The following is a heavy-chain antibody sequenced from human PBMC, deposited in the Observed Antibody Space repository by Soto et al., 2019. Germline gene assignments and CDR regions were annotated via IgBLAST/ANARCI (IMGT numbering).Heavy chain of an antibody. V-gene: IGHV4-38-2*01. J-gene: IGHJ4*02. CDR1: GYSISSGYY. D-gene: IGHD3-16*01. CDR3: ARSEGEVGSFDY. Sequence: SETLSLTCAVSGYSISSGYYWGWIRQPPGKGLEWIGSIYHSGSTYYNPSLKSRVTISVDTSKNQFSLKLSSVTAADTAVYYCARSEGEVGSFDYCGQGTLVTVYS. CDR2: IYHSGST.